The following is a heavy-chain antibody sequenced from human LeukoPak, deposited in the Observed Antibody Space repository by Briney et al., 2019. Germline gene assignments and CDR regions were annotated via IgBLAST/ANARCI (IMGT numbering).Heavy chain of an antibody. CDR2: IIPIFGTA. Sequence: GASVKVSCKASGGTFSSYAISWVRQAPGQGLEWMGRIIPIFGTANYAQKFQGRVTITTDESTSTAYMGLSSLRSEDTAVYYCARDRLPGVRFLEWSQIYYFDYWGQGTLVTVSS. J-gene: IGHJ4*02. V-gene: IGHV1-69*05. D-gene: IGHD3-3*01. CDR3: ARDRLPGVRFLEWSQIYYFDY. CDR1: GGTFSSYA.